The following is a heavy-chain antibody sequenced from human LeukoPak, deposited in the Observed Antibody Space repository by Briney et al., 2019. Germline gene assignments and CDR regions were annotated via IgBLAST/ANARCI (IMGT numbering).Heavy chain of an antibody. D-gene: IGHD3-10*01. V-gene: IGHV4-4*09. Sequence: SETLSLTCTVSGDSINNYYWSWLRQPPGKGLEWVGYISHSGSTNYSPSLKSRVIMSRDTSRNRFSLMLTSVTPADTAVYYCAKSRGSGNYFDTWGQGTLVTVSS. J-gene: IGHJ1*01. CDR3: AKSRGSGNYFDT. CDR1: GDSINNYY. CDR2: ISHSGST.